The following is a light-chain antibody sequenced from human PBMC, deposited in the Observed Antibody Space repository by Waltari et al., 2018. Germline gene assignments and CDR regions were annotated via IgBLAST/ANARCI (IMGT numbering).Light chain of an antibody. V-gene: IGLV2-14*03. Sequence: QSVLTQPASVSGAPGQSITISCPGTRSDVGGYDFVPWYQQYPGKAPQLIIYDVYYRPSGVSQRFSASKSGDTASLTISGLQTDDEADYYCSSYTSISTSVVFGGGTKLTVL. J-gene: IGLJ2*01. CDR2: DVY. CDR3: SSYTSISTSVV. CDR1: RSDVGGYDF.